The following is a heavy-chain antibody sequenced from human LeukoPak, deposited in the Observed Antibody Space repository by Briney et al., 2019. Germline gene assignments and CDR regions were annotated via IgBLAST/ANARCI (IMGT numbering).Heavy chain of an antibody. J-gene: IGHJ6*02. CDR3: AGALRYFDFPYYYYYGMDV. CDR2: ISGSGVGT. V-gene: IGHV3-23*01. Sequence: GGSLRLSCAASGFTFSSYAMSWVRQAPGKGLEWVSAISGSGVGTYYADSVKGRFTISRDNSKNTLYLQMNSLRAEDTAVYYCAGALRYFDFPYYYYYGMDVWGQGTTVTVSS. CDR1: GFTFSSYA. D-gene: IGHD3-9*01.